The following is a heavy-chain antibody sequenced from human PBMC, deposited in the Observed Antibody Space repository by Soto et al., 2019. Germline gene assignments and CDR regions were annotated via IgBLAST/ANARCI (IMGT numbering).Heavy chain of an antibody. Sequence: SETLSLTCTVSGGSISSGGYYWSWIRQHPGKGLEWIGYIYYSGSTYYNPSLKSRVTISVDTSKNQFSLKLSSVTAADTAVYYCASIGDAARSPEFNYWGQGTLVTVSS. D-gene: IGHD6-6*01. J-gene: IGHJ4*02. CDR1: GGSISSGGYY. CDR3: ASIGDAARSPEFNY. V-gene: IGHV4-31*03. CDR2: IYYSGST.